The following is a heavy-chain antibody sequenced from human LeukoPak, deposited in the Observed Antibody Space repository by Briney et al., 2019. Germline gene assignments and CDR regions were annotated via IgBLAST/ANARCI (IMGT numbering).Heavy chain of an antibody. V-gene: IGHV3-48*03. CDR2: ISSSGSTI. CDR3: ARDPPMTYYYGSGSSFDY. CDR1: GFTFSSYE. D-gene: IGHD3-10*01. Sequence: GGSLRLSCAASGFTFSSYEMNWVRQAPGKGLEWVSYISSSGSTIYYADSVKGRFTISRDNAKNSLYLQMNSLRAEDTAVYYCARDPPMTYYYGSGSSFDYWGQGTLVTVPS. J-gene: IGHJ4*02.